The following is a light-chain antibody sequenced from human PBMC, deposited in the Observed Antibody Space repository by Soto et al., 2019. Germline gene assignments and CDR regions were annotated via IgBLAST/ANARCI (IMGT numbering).Light chain of an antibody. CDR3: QHYGSSSHT. CDR2: GAS. J-gene: IGKJ5*01. V-gene: IGKV3-20*01. Sequence: EIVLTQSPDTLSLSPGERATLSCRASESVTSSHLAWYQQKRGQAPRLLIYGASSRATGIPDRFSGSGSGTDFTLTISRLEPEDIAVYYCQHYGSSSHTFGQGTRLEIK. CDR1: ESVTSSH.